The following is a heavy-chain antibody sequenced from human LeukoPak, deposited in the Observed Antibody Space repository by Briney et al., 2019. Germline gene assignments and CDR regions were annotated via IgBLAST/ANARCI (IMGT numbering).Heavy chain of an antibody. D-gene: IGHD2-8*01. CDR3: ATVGGVSGRAFDM. Sequence: GSLRLSCAASGFSFGSYWLHWVRQAPGKGLVWVSHIKSDGSSTSYADSVKGRFTISRDNAKNTLYLQMNSLRVEDAAVYYCATVGGVSGRAFDMWGQGTVVTVSS. V-gene: IGHV3-74*01. CDR1: GFSFGSYW. CDR2: IKSDGSST. J-gene: IGHJ3*02.